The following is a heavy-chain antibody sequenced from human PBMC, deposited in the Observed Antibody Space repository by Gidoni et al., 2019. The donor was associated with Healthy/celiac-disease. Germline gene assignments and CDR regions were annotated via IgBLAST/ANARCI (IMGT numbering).Heavy chain of an antibody. V-gene: IGHV4-4*07. J-gene: IGHJ6*02. D-gene: IGHD6-19*01. Sequence: GKGLEWSGRIYTSGSTNYNPSLKSRVTMSVDTSKNQFSLKLSSVTAADTAVYYCAREKGLDFYYYYYGMDVWGQGTTVTVSS. CDR2: IYTSGST. CDR3: AREKGLDFYYYYYGMDV.